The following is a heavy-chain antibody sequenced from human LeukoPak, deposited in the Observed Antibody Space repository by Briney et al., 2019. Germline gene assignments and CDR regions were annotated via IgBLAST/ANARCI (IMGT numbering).Heavy chain of an antibody. J-gene: IGHJ4*02. D-gene: IGHD3-3*01. CDR3: AREGGFYRPLDY. CDR2: VHLDGRT. V-gene: IGHV4-4*02. CDR1: GGSVINTNW. Sequence: SETLSLTCGVSGGSVINTNWWTWVRQPPGKGLEWIGGVHLDGRTNYNPSLESRLTMSVDVSENQVSLKLTSVTAADTAVYYCAREGGFYRPLDYSGQGTLVTVPS.